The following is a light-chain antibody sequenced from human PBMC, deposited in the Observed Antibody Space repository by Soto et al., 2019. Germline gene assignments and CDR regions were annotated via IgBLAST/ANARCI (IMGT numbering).Light chain of an antibody. J-gene: IGKJ5*01. Sequence: EIVLTQSPATLSLSPGERATLNCRASQSVSSYLAWYQQKPGQAPRLLIYDASNRATGIPARFSGSGSGTDFTLTISSLEPEDFAVYYCQQRSNWPTFGQGTRLEIK. CDR3: QQRSNWPT. V-gene: IGKV3-11*01. CDR2: DAS. CDR1: QSVSSY.